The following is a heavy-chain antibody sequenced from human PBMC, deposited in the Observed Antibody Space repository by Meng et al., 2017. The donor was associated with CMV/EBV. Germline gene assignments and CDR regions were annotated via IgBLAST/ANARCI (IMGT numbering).Heavy chain of an antibody. V-gene: IGHV3-48*03. CDR2: ISSSGSTI. D-gene: IGHD2-2*01. Sequence: GESLKISCAASGFTFSDYEMNWVRQAPGKGLEWISYISSSGSTIYYADSVKGRFTISRDNAKNSLYLQMNSLRGEDTAVYHCARVRGCISTRCYVELDYWGQGTLVTVSS. J-gene: IGHJ4*02. CDR1: GFTFSDYE. CDR3: ARVRGCISTRCYVELDY.